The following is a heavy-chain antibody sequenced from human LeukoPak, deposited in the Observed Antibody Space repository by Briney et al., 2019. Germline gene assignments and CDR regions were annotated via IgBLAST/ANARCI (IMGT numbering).Heavy chain of an antibody. J-gene: IGHJ4*02. Sequence: GGSLRLSCAASGFTFSRHNMNWVRQAPGKGLEWVSYISSSSRTIYYADSVKGRFTISRDNAKNTLYLQMNSLRDEDTAVYYCARPQGFDYWGQGTLVTVSS. V-gene: IGHV3-48*02. CDR1: GFTFSRHN. CDR3: ARPQGFDY. CDR2: ISSSSRTI.